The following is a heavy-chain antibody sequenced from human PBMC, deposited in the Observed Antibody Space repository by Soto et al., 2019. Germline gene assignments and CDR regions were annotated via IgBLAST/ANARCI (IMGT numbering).Heavy chain of an antibody. CDR2: IYHSGST. V-gene: IGHV4-30-2*02. Sequence: PSETLSLTCAVSGGSISSGGYSWSWIRQPPGKGLEWIGYIYHSGSTNYNPSLKSRVTISVDTSKNRFSLKLNSVTAADTAVYYCTLWFGESGDYWGNETLVTVSS. CDR3: TLWFGESGDY. J-gene: IGHJ4*01. D-gene: IGHD3-10*01. CDR1: GGSISSGGYS.